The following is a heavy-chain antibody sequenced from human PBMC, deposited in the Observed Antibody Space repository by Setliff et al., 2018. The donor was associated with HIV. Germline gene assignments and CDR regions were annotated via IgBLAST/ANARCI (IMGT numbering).Heavy chain of an antibody. D-gene: IGHD3-10*02. CDR2: IGAVGGPT. J-gene: IGHJ3*02. CDR3: AKVFVFGVDAFDI. CDR1: GFTLSTYA. Sequence: GSLRLSCAASGFTLSTYAMGWVRQAPGKGLEWVSTIGAVGGPTHYAESVKGRFTISKDNSKNTLYLQMSSLRDEDTAVYYCAKVFVFGVDAFDIWGQGTMVTVSS. V-gene: IGHV3-23*01.